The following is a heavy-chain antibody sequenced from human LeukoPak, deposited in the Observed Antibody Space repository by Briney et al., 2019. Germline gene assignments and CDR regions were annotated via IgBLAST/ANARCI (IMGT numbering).Heavy chain of an antibody. CDR1: GYTFTGNY. CDR2: INPNSGCT. Sequence: GASVKISCKTSGYTFTGNYMHWVLQAPGQGLQWMVWINPNSGCTNYDQQFLGSVTMTRDTSISTAYMELSRLRSDDTAVYYCARARGIVVVVAAPPGGRFDPWGQGTLVTVSS. CDR3: ARARGIVVVVAAPPGGRFDP. J-gene: IGHJ5*02. V-gene: IGHV1-2*02. D-gene: IGHD2-15*01.